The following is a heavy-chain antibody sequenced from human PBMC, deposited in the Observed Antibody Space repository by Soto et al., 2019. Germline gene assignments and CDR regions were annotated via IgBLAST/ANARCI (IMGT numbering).Heavy chain of an antibody. CDR2: ISAYNGNT. V-gene: IGHV1-18*01. CDR1: GYTFNSCG. Sequence: ASVEVSCKASGYTFNSCGISWVRQAPGQGLEWKGWISAYNGNTNYAQKVQGRVTMTTDTSTSTAYMELRSLRSDDTAVYYCAIDHYGIGFLELLLSQSTYYYGMDIWGQGTTVTVSS. J-gene: IGHJ6*02. D-gene: IGHD3-3*01. CDR3: AIDHYGIGFLELLLSQSTYYYGMDI.